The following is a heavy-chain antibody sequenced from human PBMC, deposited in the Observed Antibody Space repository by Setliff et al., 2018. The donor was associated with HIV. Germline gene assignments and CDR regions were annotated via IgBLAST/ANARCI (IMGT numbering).Heavy chain of an antibody. CDR1: GGSISSGTYY. CDR3: ARGPKPGLLDLTWFDS. J-gene: IGHJ5*01. CDR2: RYTTGST. D-gene: IGHD3-9*01. Sequence: DPVLTCTVSGGSISSGTYYWSWIRQPAGRGLEWIGHRYTTGSTSYNPSLKSRVTISVDTSKNQFSLKLSSVTAADTAVYYCARGPKPGLLDLTWFDSWGQGTLVTVSS. V-gene: IGHV4-61*09.